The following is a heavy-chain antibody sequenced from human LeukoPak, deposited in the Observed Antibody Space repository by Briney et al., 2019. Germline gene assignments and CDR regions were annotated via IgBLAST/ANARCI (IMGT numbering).Heavy chain of an antibody. CDR3: ARGEEYSTTDY. CDR1: GGTFSSYA. CDR2: MNPNSGNT. V-gene: IGHV1-8*02. D-gene: IGHD2-2*01. J-gene: IGHJ4*02. Sequence: ASVKVPCKASGGTFSSYAISWVRQATGQGLEWMGWMNPNSGNTGYAQKFQGRVTMTRNTSISTAYMELSSLRSEDTAVYYCARGEEYSTTDYWGQGTLVTVSS.